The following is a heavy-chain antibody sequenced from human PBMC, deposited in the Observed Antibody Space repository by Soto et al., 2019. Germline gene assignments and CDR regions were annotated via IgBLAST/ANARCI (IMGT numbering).Heavy chain of an antibody. D-gene: IGHD6-13*01. V-gene: IGHV1-69*02. Sequence: QVQLVQSGAEVKKPGSSVKVSCKASGGTFNIYTIIWVRQAPGQGLEWMGRIIPLLAITNYAQRFQDRVTITADTSTSTAYKDLSSLTSEDTAVYYCALGSWSAETFDIWGQGTLVTVSS. CDR2: IIPLLAIT. J-gene: IGHJ3*02. CDR1: GGTFNIYT. CDR3: ALGSWSAETFDI.